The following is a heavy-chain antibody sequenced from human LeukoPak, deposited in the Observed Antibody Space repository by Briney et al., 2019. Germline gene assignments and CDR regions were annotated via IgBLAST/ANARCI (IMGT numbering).Heavy chain of an antibody. D-gene: IGHD1-26*01. J-gene: IGHJ4*02. V-gene: IGHV1-46*01. CDR2: ISPGGGTT. CDR1: GYSFISYY. Sequence: ASVKVSCKASGYSFISYYIHWVRQAPGQGLEWMGIISPGGGTTSYAQKFQGRVIMTRDTSTNTVYMELSSLRSEDTAVYYCARQVLGATSDYWGQGTLVTVSA. CDR3: ARQVLGATSDY.